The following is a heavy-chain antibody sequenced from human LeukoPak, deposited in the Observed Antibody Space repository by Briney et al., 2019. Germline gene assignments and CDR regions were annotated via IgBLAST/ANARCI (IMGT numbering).Heavy chain of an antibody. V-gene: IGHV1-69*01. CDR2: IIPIFGTA. CDR1: GGTFSSYA. J-gene: IGHJ3*02. CDR3: ARDGKGYCSGGSCYNAFDI. Sequence: SVKVSCKGSGGTFSSYAISGVRQAPGQGLEGMGGIIPIFGTANYAQKFHGRVTITADESTSTAYMELSSLRSEDTAVYYCARDGKGYCSGGSCYNAFDIWGQGTMVTVSS. D-gene: IGHD2-15*01.